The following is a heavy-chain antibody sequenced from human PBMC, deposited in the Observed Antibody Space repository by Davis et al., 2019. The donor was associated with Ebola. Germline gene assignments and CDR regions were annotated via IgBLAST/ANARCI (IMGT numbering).Heavy chain of an antibody. V-gene: IGHV3-9*01. CDR2: ITWNSGNL. Sequence: PGGSLRLSCAASGFRFEDFAMHWVRQVPGKGLEWVAAITWNSGNLDYADSVKGRFTISRDNAKKSLYLEMSSLRPADTAVYYCARPYGDYAAFDIWGQGTVVTVSS. D-gene: IGHD4-17*01. J-gene: IGHJ3*02. CDR1: GFRFEDFA. CDR3: ARPYGDYAAFDI.